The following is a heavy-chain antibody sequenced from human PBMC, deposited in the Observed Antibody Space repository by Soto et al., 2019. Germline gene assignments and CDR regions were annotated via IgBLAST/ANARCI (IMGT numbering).Heavy chain of an antibody. J-gene: IGHJ4*02. CDR3: ARDFTKSSSWPYYFDY. D-gene: IGHD6-13*01. CDR1: GYTFTTYG. Sequence: QVPLEQSGAEVKKPGASVKVSCKASGYTFTTYGISWVRQAPGQGLEWMGWISAYSGSTKFAQKLQGRVTMTTDTSTTTAYMELRSLTSDDTAVYYCARDFTKSSSWPYYFDYWGQGTLVTVSS. CDR2: ISAYSGST. V-gene: IGHV1-18*01.